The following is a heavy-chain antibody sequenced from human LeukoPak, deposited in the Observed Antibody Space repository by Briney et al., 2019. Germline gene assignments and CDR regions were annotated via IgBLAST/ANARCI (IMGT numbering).Heavy chain of an antibody. Sequence: GGSLRLSCVASGFTFNNYALTWVRQTPGKGLECVSAISGDGVSPYYADPVRGRFTISRDNSKNTLYLQMNSLRVEDTAVYFCARDPGAFPYFFDYWGQGTLVTVSS. CDR1: GFTFNNYA. V-gene: IGHV3-23*01. CDR2: ISGDGVSP. D-gene: IGHD4/OR15-4a*01. CDR3: ARDPGAFPYFFDY. J-gene: IGHJ4*02.